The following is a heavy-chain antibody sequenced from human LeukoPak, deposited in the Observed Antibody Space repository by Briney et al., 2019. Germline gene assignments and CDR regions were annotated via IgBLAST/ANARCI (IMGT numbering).Heavy chain of an antibody. J-gene: IGHJ4*02. CDR3: AKAHSKAVAGSFLHY. D-gene: IGHD6-19*01. CDR2: IRYDGSNK. CDR1: GFTFSSYG. Sequence: PGGSLRLSCAASGFTFSSYGMHWVRQAPGKGLEWVAFIRYDGSNKYYADSVKGRFTISRENSKNTLYLQMNSLRAEDTAVYYCAKAHSKAVAGSFLHYWGQGTLVTVSS. V-gene: IGHV3-30*02.